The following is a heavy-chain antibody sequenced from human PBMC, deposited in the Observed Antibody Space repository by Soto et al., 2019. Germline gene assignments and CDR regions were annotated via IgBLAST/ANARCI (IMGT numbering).Heavy chain of an antibody. CDR2: ISYDGSNK. J-gene: IGHJ6*02. CDR3: AKEGVQLERRCGMDV. Sequence: VGSLRLSCAASGFTFSSYVMHWVRQAPGKGLEWVAVISYDGSNKYYADSVKGRFTISRDNSKNTLYLQMNSLRAEDTAVYYCAKEGVQLERRCGMDVLGQGTTVTVSS. D-gene: IGHD1-1*01. V-gene: IGHV3-30*18. CDR1: GFTFSSYV.